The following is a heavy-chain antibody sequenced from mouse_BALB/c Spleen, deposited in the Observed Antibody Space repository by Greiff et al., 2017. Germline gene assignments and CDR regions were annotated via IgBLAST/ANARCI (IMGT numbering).Heavy chain of an antibody. Sequence: EVKLMESGGGLVKPGGSLKLSCAASGFTFSDYYMYWVRQPPEKRLEWVATISDGGSYTYYPDSVKGRFTISRDNAKNNLYLQMSSLKSEDTAMYDCARGGDGSCGDFDVWGEGTTVTVSS. J-gene: IGHJ1*01. D-gene: IGHD1-1*02. CDR1: GFTFSDYY. CDR2: ISDGGSYT. CDR3: ARGGDGSCGDFDV. V-gene: IGHV5-4*02.